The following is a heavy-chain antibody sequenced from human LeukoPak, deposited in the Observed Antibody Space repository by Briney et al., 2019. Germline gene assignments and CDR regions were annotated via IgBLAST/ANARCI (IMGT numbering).Heavy chain of an antibody. CDR2: ISSSSSTI. CDR3: AKGLGDYDISTYFDY. Sequence: PGGSLRLSCAASGFTFSTYSMNWVRQAPGKGLEWVSYISSSSSTIYYADSVKGRFTISRDNAKNSLYLQMNSLRAEDTAVYYCAKGLGDYDISTYFDYWGQGTLVTVSS. J-gene: IGHJ4*02. CDR1: GFTFSTYS. V-gene: IGHV3-48*01. D-gene: IGHD3-9*01.